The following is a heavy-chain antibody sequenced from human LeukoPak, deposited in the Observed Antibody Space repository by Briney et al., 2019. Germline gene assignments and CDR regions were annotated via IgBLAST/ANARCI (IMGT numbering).Heavy chain of an antibody. D-gene: IGHD2-2*01. CDR2: IWYDGSNI. CDR3: AKDRLNSTPARYYFDY. J-gene: IGHJ4*02. V-gene: IGHV3-33*06. Sequence: GRSLRLSCAASGFTFSSYGMHWVRQAPGKGLEWVAVIWYDGSNIYYADSVKGRFTISRDNSKNTLYLQMNSLRAEDTAVYYCAKDRLNSTPARYYFDYWGQGTLVTVSS. CDR1: GFTFSSYG.